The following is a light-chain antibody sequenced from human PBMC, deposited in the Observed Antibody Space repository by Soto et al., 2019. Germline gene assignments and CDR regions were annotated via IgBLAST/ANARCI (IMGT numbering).Light chain of an antibody. Sequence: QSVLTQPASVSGSPGQSITISCTGTSSDVGSYNLVSWYQQHPGKAPKLMIYEDNKRPSGVSNRFSGSKSGNTASLTISGLQAEYEAHYYCCSYAPISTVVFGGGTQLTVL. CDR2: EDN. CDR1: SSDVGSYNL. CDR3: CSYAPISTVV. J-gene: IGLJ3*02. V-gene: IGLV2-23*01.